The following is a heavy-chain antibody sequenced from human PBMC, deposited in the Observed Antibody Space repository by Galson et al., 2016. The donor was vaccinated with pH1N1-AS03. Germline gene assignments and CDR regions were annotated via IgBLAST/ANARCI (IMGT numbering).Heavy chain of an antibody. CDR2: TNQDGSEK. Sequence: SLRLSCAASGFTFSNYWMSWVRQAPGKGLEWVATTNQDGSEKYFVDYVKGRFTISRDDAKNSLYLQMNSLRAEDSALYYCARDPSGDRSGWYYFDYWGQGTLVTVSS. CDR3: ARDPSGDRSGWYYFDY. J-gene: IGHJ4*02. CDR1: GFTFSNYW. D-gene: IGHD6-19*01. V-gene: IGHV3-7*03.